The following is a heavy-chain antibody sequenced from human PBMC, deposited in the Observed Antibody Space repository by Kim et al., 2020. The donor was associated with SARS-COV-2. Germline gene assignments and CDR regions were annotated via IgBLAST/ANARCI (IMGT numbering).Heavy chain of an antibody. CDR2: IGTAGDT. CDR3: ARGYCSSTSCYGNYYYYGMDV. V-gene: IGHV3-13*04. Sequence: GGSLRLSCAASGFTFSSYDMHWVRQATGKGLEWVSAIGTAGDTYYPGSVKGRFTISRENAKNSLYLQMNSLRAGDTAVYYCARGYCSSTSCYGNYYYYGMDVWGQGTTVTVSS. CDR1: GFTFSSYD. D-gene: IGHD2-2*01. J-gene: IGHJ6*02.